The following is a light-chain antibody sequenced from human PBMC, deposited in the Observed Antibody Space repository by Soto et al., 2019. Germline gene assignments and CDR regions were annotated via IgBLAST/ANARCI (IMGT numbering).Light chain of an antibody. J-gene: IGLJ1*01. CDR1: SSNIGSNT. Sequence: QSVLTQPPSASGTPGRRVTISCSGSSSNIGSNTVNWYQQLPGTAPKLLIYSNNQRPLGVPDRFSGSKSGTSASLAISGLQSEDEADYYCAAWDDSLNGYVFGTGTKVTVL. CDR2: SNN. V-gene: IGLV1-44*01. CDR3: AAWDDSLNGYV.